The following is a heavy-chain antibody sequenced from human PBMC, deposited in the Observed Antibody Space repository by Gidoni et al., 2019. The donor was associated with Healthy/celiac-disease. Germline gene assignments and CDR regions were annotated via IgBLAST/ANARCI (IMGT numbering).Heavy chain of an antibody. CDR3: ARGGGPYYDFWSGYSPDYYYGMDV. Sequence: QVQLQQWRAGLLKPSETLSLTRAVYGGSFLGYYWSWVRQPPGKGLEWIGEINHSGSTHYNPSLKSRVTISVDTSKNQFSLKLSSVTAADTAVYYCARGGGPYYDFWSGYSPDYYYGMDVWGQGTTVTVSS. CDR1: GGSFLGYY. J-gene: IGHJ6*02. D-gene: IGHD3-3*01. CDR2: INHSGST. V-gene: IGHV4-34*01.